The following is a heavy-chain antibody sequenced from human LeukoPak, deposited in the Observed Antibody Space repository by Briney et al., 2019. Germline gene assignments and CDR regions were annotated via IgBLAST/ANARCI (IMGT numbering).Heavy chain of an antibody. D-gene: IGHD2-21*02. CDR3: ARDLSRSYFDY. CDR2: FYHSWNT. Sequence: SVTLSLTCAASGYSNSRGYHWGWIRQPPGNGLEWIGNFYHSWNTYYHPSRKSRVTISIDTSKNQFSLKLSSLTAADPAVYYCARDLSRSYFDYWGQGTLVTVSS. J-gene: IGHJ4*02. V-gene: IGHV4-38-2*02. CDR1: GYSNSRGYH.